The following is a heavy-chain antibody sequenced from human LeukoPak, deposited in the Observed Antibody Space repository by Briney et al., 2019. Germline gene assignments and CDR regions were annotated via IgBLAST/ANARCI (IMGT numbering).Heavy chain of an antibody. D-gene: IGHD3-22*01. Sequence: PSETLSLTCTVSGDSISSYYWSWIRQPPGKGLEWIGYIYYSGSTNYNPSLKSRVTISVDTSKNQFSLKLSSVTAADTAVYYCARLKSFDSSGYDTFDIWGQGTMVTVS. J-gene: IGHJ3*02. CDR3: ARLKSFDSSGYDTFDI. CDR1: GDSISSYY. V-gene: IGHV4-59*08. CDR2: IYYSGST.